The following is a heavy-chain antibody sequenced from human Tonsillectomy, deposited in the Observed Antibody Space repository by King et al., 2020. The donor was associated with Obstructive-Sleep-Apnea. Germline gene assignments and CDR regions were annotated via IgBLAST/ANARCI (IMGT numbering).Heavy chain of an antibody. J-gene: IGHJ4*02. CDR2: IDPGDSDT. D-gene: IGHD3-16*01. CDR3: AGRRITFAGVKEYFDY. Sequence: VQLVQSGAEVKKPGESLKISCKGSGYSFTSYWIGWVRQMPGKGLEWRGRIDPGDSDTRYSPSFQGQVTISADKSISTAYLQWSSLKASDTAMYYCAGRRITFAGVKEYFDYWGQGTLVTVSS. V-gene: IGHV5-51*01. CDR1: GYSFTSYW.